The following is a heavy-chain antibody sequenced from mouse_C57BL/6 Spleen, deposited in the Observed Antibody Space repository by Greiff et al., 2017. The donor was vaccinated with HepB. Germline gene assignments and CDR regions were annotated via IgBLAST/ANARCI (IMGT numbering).Heavy chain of an antibody. Sequence: VQLQQAGAELVRPGASVTLSCKASGYTFTDYEMHWVKQTPVHGLEWIGAIDPETGGTAYNQKFKGKAILTADKSSSTASMELRSLTSEDSAVYYCTTIYYGSWDYWGQGTTLTVSS. CDR3: TTIYYGSWDY. CDR2: IDPETGGT. D-gene: IGHD2-2*01. J-gene: IGHJ2*01. CDR1: GYTFTDYE. V-gene: IGHV1-15*01.